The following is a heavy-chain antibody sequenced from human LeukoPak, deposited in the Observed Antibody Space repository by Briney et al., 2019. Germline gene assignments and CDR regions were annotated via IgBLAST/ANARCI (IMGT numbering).Heavy chain of an antibody. V-gene: IGHV3-9*01. CDR3: TKGVCSGVFCYYFDS. D-gene: IGHD2-15*01. CDR2: ISWNSGRI. Sequence: GRSLRLSCAASGFSFDDYGMHWVRQAPGKGLEWVSGISWNSGRITYADSVKGRFTISRDNAKNSLFLQMNSLRDEDTALYYCTKGVCSGVFCYYFDSGGQGPLVTVSS. J-gene: IGHJ4*02. CDR1: GFSFDDYG.